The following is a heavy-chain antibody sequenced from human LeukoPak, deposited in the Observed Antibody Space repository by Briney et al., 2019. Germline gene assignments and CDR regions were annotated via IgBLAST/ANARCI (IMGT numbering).Heavy chain of an antibody. CDR2: IYYSGST. V-gene: IGHV4-59*12. D-gene: IGHD3-22*01. Sequence: SETLSLTCTVPGGSSSSNYWSWIRQPPGKGLEWLGYIYYSGSTNYNPSLKSRVTISVDTSKNQFSLKLSSVTAADTAVYYCASTSDYYDSSGYYLDYWGQGTLVTVSS. CDR1: GGSSSSNY. CDR3: ASTSDYYDSSGYYLDY. J-gene: IGHJ4*02.